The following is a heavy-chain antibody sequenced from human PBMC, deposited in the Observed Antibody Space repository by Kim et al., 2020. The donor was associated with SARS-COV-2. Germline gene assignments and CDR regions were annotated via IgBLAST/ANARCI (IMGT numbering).Heavy chain of an antibody. CDR3: ARLKREAAAGIGY. J-gene: IGHJ4*02. Sequence: YAQAFTGRFVFSLDTSVSTAYLQISSLKAEDTAVYYCARLKREAAAGIGYWGQGTLVTVSS. D-gene: IGHD6-13*01. V-gene: IGHV7-4-1*02.